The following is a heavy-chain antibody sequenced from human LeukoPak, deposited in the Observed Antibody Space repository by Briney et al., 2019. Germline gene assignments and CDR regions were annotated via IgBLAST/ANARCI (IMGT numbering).Heavy chain of an antibody. CDR1: GFTFTNHW. Sequence: GGSLRLSCATSGFTFTNHWMSWLRQAPGKGLEWVANINQDGSERNYVDSVKGRFTISRDNAKNSLDLQMNSLRVEDTAVYYCGQDYWGQGTLVAVSS. CDR2: INQDGSER. CDR3: GQDY. J-gene: IGHJ4*02. V-gene: IGHV3-7*01.